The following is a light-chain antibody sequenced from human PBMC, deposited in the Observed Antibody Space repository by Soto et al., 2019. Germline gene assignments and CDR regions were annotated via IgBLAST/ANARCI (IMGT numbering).Light chain of an antibody. CDR1: RNVGNN. V-gene: IGKV3-11*01. CDR3: QQRSNWPPSIT. J-gene: IGKJ5*01. Sequence: EIVRTQSPATLSVSPGERATLSWRSSRNVGNNLVWYQQKPGQAPRLLIYDASNRATGTPARFSGSGSGTDFTLTISSLEPEDFAVYYCQQRSNWPPSITFGQGTRPEIK. CDR2: DAS.